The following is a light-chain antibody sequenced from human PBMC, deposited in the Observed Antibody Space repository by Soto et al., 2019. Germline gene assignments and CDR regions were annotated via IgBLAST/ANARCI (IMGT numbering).Light chain of an antibody. J-gene: IGKJ5*01. Sequence: DIQMTQSPSSLSASVGDRVPLTCRASETISTFLNWYQHKPGRAPKLMIYAASRLQSGVPSRFSGSGSGTDFTLTINGLQPEDFASYYCQQSYSLSPITLGQGTRLEIK. CDR1: ETISTF. CDR2: AAS. CDR3: QQSYSLSPIT. V-gene: IGKV1-39*01.